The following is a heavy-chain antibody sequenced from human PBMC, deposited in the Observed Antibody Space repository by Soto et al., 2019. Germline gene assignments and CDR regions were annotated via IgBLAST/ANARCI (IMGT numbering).Heavy chain of an antibody. D-gene: IGHD3-22*01. Sequence: PSETLSLTCAVSGGSIRSNNWWSWVRQPPGKGLEWIGEIFHSGSTNYNPSLKTRVTISVDKSKNQFSLKLSSVTAADTAVYYCARLVGNYYDSSGYYYSFDYWGQGTLVTVSS. CDR3: ARLVGNYYDSSGYYYSFDY. CDR1: GGSIRSNNW. V-gene: IGHV4-4*02. J-gene: IGHJ4*02. CDR2: IFHSGST.